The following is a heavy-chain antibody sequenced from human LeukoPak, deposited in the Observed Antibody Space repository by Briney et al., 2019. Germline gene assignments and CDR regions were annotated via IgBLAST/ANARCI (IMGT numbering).Heavy chain of an antibody. V-gene: IGHV1-18*01. J-gene: IGHJ6*02. CDR3: ASGRGYSYGTQKYVMDV. CDR1: GYTFTSYG. D-gene: IGHD5-18*01. Sequence: ASVKVSCTASGYTFTSYGISWVRQAPGQGLEWMGWISAYNGNTNYAQKLQGRVTMTTDTSTSTAYMELRSLRSDDTAVYYCASGRGYSYGTQKYVMDVWGQGTTVTVSS. CDR2: ISAYNGNT.